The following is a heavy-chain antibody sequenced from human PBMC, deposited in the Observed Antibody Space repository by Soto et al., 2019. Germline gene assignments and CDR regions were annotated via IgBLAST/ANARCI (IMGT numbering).Heavy chain of an antibody. Sequence: SETLSLTCAVSGGSISSGGYSWSWIRQPPGKGLEWIGYIYHSGSTYYNPSLKSRVTISVDRSKNQFSLKLSSVTAADTAVYYCAREVGATGSFDYWGQGTLVTVS. J-gene: IGHJ4*02. V-gene: IGHV4-30-2*01. D-gene: IGHD1-26*01. CDR1: GGSISSGGYS. CDR3: AREVGATGSFDY. CDR2: IYHSGST.